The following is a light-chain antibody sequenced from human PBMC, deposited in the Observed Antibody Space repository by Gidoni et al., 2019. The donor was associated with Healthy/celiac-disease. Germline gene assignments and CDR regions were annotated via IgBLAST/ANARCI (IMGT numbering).Light chain of an antibody. Sequence: EIVLTQSPGTLSLSPGERATLSCRDSQSVSSSYLAWYQQKPGQAPRLLIYGASSRATGIPDSFSGSGSGTDFTLTISRLEPEDFAVYYCQQYGSSPLTFGGGTKVEIK. V-gene: IGKV3-20*01. CDR3: QQYGSSPLT. J-gene: IGKJ4*01. CDR1: QSVSSSY. CDR2: GAS.